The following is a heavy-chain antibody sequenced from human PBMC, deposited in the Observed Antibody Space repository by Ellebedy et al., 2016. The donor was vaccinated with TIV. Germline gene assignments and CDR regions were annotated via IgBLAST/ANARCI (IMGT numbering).Heavy chain of an antibody. V-gene: IGHV3-23*01. J-gene: IGHJ4*02. Sequence: GGSLRLSCAASGFPLRNYAMSWVRQAPGKGLEWVSTISGSGDSIYYADSVKGRFTISRDNSKHTLFLQMDSLRAEATAVYYCAKRPLTMIVLAEYFFDYWGQGTLVTVSS. CDR2: ISGSGDSI. D-gene: IGHD3-22*01. CDR1: GFPLRNYA. CDR3: AKRPLTMIVLAEYFFDY.